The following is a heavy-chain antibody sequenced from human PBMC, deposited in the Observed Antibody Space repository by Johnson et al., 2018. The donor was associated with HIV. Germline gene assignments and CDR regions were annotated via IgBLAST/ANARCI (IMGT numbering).Heavy chain of an antibody. Sequence: VQLVESGGGVVQPGGSLRLSCAASGFTFSSYGMHWVRQAPGKGLEWVAFIRSDGSNKYYVDSVKGRFTISRDNSKNTLYLQMNSLRAEDTAVYYCARSVGYCSGGSCSPDAFDIWGQGTMVTVSS. V-gene: IGHV3-30*02. D-gene: IGHD2-15*01. CDR1: GFTFSSYG. J-gene: IGHJ3*02. CDR3: ARSVGYCSGGSCSPDAFDI. CDR2: IRSDGSNK.